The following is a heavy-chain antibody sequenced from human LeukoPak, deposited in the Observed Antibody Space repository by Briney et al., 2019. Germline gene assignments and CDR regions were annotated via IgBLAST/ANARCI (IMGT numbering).Heavy chain of an antibody. Sequence: PGGSLRLSCAPSGFTFSRHGMHWVRQAPGKGLEWVAVISYDGSNKYYADSVKGRFTISRDNSKNTLYLQMNSLRAEDTAVYYCARVNPRIYYDSSGYGSFCYWGQGTLVTVSS. J-gene: IGHJ4*02. CDR1: GFTFSRHG. CDR3: ARVNPRIYYDSSGYGSFCY. D-gene: IGHD3-22*01. CDR2: ISYDGSNK. V-gene: IGHV3-30*03.